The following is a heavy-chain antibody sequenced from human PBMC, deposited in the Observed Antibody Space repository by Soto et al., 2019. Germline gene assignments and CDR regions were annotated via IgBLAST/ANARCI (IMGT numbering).Heavy chain of an antibody. CDR2: INQDGSVK. D-gene: IGHD5-18*01. CDR1: GFSFSSYW. Sequence: EAQLVESGGGLVQPGGSLRLSCAASGFSFSSYWVTWVRLTPGRGLEFVANINQDGSVKNHADSVKGRFTISRDNAEKSLFLQMNSLRVDDTALYFCARDPGYSAFDIWGHGTMVTVSS. CDR3: ARDPGYSAFDI. V-gene: IGHV3-7*04. J-gene: IGHJ3*02.